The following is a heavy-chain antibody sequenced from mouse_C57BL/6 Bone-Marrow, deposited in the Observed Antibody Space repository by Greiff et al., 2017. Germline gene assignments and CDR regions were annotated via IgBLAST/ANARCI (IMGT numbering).Heavy chain of an antibody. J-gene: IGHJ2*01. D-gene: IGHD1-1*01. CDR2: IYPGDGDT. V-gene: IGHV1-82*01. CDR3: ARDGYGSSPFDY. CDR1: GSAFSSSW. Sequence: QVQLQQSGPELVQPGASVKISCKASGSAFSSSWMNWVKQRPGTGLDWIGRIYPGDGDTNYYGKFKGKATLTADKSSSTAYMQLSSLTAEDSAVYFCARDGYGSSPFDYWGQGTTLTVSS.